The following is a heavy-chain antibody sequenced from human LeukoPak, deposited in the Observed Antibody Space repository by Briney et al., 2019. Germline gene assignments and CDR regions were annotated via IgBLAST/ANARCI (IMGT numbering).Heavy chain of an antibody. CDR2: INHSGST. V-gene: IGHV4-34*01. CDR3: ARGRRSSSSNRYYYYYYMDV. Sequence: SETLSLTCAVYGGSFSGYYWSWIRQPPGKGLEWIGEINHSGSTNYNPSLKSRVTISVDTSKNQFSLKLSSVTAADTAVYYCARGRRSSSSNRYYYYYYMDVWGKGTTVTVSS. CDR1: GGSFSGYY. J-gene: IGHJ6*03. D-gene: IGHD6-6*01.